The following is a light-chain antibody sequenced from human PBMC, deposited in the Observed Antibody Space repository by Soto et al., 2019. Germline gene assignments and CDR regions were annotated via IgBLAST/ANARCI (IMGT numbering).Light chain of an antibody. CDR3: CSYAGSRRV. CDR1: SSDVGSYNL. V-gene: IGLV2-23*02. Sequence: QSALTQPASVSGSPGQSITISCTGTSSDVGSYNLVSWYQQHPGKAPKLMIYEVSKRPSGVSNRFSGSKSGNTASLTISGLQAEDEAEYYCCSYAGSRRVFGTGTKLTVL. J-gene: IGLJ1*01. CDR2: EVS.